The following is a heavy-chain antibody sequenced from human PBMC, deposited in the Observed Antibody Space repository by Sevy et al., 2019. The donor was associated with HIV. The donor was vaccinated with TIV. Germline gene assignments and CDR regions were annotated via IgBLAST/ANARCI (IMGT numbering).Heavy chain of an antibody. V-gene: IGHV3-9*01. CDR2: VSWNRGAI. J-gene: IGHJ6*02. CDR3: AKDIYRGCDSINCYTYYHYYYGLDA. D-gene: IGHD2-2*02. Sequence: SLRLSCATSGFAFGDYAMHWVREAPGKGLEWVAGVSWNRGAIDHATSVKGRFTISRDHAKSSLYLQLNSLRAEDTALYYCAKDIYRGCDSINCYTYYHYYYGLDAWGQGTLVSVSS. CDR1: GFAFGDYA.